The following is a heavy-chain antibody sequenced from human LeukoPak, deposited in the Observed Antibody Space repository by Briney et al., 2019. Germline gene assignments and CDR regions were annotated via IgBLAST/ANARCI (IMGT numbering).Heavy chain of an antibody. Sequence: SVKVSCKASGGTFSSYAISWVRQAPGQGLEWMGGIIPILGTANYAQKFQGRVTITTDESTSTAYMELSSLRSEDTAVYYCARAITVTGYYYYYMDVWGKGTTVTVSS. J-gene: IGHJ6*03. D-gene: IGHD4-11*01. CDR2: IIPILGTA. CDR1: GGTFSSYA. V-gene: IGHV1-69*05. CDR3: ARAITVTGYYYYYMDV.